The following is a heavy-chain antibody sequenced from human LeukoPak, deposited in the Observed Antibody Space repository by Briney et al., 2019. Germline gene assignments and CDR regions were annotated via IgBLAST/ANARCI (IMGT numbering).Heavy chain of an antibody. CDR1: GFTFSSYA. J-gene: IGHJ4*02. Sequence: PGGSLRLSCAASGFTFSSYAMSWVRQAPGKGLEWVSAISGSGGSTYYADSVKGRFTISRDNSKNTLYLQMNSLRAEDTAVYYCARGLDSSGYYGDYWGQGTLVTVSS. CDR2: ISGSGGST. D-gene: IGHD3-22*01. V-gene: IGHV3-23*01. CDR3: ARGLDSSGYYGDY.